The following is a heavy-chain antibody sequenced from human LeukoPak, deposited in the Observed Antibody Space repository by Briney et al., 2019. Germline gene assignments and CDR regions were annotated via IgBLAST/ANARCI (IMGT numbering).Heavy chain of an antibody. CDR2: IYYSGTT. Sequence: SETLSLTCTVSGGSISSYYWSWIRQPPGKGLEWIGYIYYSGTTNYNPSLKSRVTISVDTSKNQFSLKLSSVTAADTAVYYCARDYYDSSADAFDIWGQGTMVTVSS. J-gene: IGHJ3*02. V-gene: IGHV4-59*01. CDR3: ARDYYDSSADAFDI. D-gene: IGHD3-22*01. CDR1: GGSISSYY.